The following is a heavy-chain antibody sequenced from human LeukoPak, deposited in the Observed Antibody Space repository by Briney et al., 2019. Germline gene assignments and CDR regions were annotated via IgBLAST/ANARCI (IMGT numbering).Heavy chain of an antibody. J-gene: IGHJ3*02. D-gene: IGHD3-10*01. CDR3: ATEYYYGSGSFVKAFDI. V-gene: IGHV1-24*01. Sequence: GASVKVSCKVSGYTLTKLSMHWVRQAPGKGLEWMGGFDPEDGETIYAQKFQGRVTMTEDTSTDTAYMELSSLRSEDTAVYYCATEYYYGSGSFVKAFDIWGQGTMVTVSS. CDR2: FDPEDGET. CDR1: GYTLTKLS.